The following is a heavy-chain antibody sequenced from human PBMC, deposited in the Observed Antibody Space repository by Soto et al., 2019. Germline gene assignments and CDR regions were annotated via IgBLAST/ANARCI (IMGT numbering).Heavy chain of an antibody. D-gene: IGHD3-16*01. Sequence: GGSLRLSCAASGFTFSSYSMNWVRQAPGKGLEWVSYISSSSSTIYYADSVKGRFTISRDNAKNPLYLQMKGLGDEDTAVYYCARDGFGAYYYYGMDVWGQGTTVTVSS. CDR2: ISSSSSTI. V-gene: IGHV3-48*02. CDR1: GFTFSSYS. CDR3: ARDGFGAYYYYGMDV. J-gene: IGHJ6*02.